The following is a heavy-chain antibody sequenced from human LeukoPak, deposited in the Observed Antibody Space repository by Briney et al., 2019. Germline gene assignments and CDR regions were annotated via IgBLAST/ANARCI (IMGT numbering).Heavy chain of an antibody. CDR1: GGSISSGGYY. CDR2: IYYSGST. V-gene: IGHV4-31*03. Sequence: MTSETLSLTCTVSGGSISSGGYYWSWIRQHPGKGLEWIGYIYYSGSTYYNPSLKSRVTISVDTSKNQFSLKLSSVTAADTAVYYCARVGPSYYYGSGSLVAFDIWGQGTMVTVSS. J-gene: IGHJ3*02. D-gene: IGHD3-10*01. CDR3: ARVGPSYYYGSGSLVAFDI.